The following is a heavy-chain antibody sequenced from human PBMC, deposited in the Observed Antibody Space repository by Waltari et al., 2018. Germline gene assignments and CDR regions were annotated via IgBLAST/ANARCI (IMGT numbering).Heavy chain of an antibody. CDR3: ARGGKPHAFDI. D-gene: IGHD3-16*01. CDR1: GFDISTSY. Sequence: EVQLVESGGGLVQRGGSLRLSWAPPGFDISTSYMNWVRQAPGKGPEWVANIRQDGREIYYVDSVGGRFTVSRDNAKNSLHLQMNNLRADDTAVYYCARGGKPHAFDIWGQGTMVTVSS. J-gene: IGHJ3*02. CDR2: IRQDGREI. V-gene: IGHV3-7*03.